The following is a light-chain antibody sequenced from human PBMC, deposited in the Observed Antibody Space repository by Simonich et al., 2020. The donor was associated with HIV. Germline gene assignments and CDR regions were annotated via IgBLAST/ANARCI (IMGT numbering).Light chain of an antibody. J-gene: IGKJ5*01. CDR2: GAS. Sequence: DIQMTQFPSSLPASVGERVTITCRASQSINTYLNWYPEKTGKAPKLLIDGASNLQSEVPSRFSGSGSGTDFTLTISSLQPEDFATYYCQQSYSTPITFGQGTRLEI. CDR3: QQSYSTPIT. CDR1: QSINTY. V-gene: IGKV1-39*01.